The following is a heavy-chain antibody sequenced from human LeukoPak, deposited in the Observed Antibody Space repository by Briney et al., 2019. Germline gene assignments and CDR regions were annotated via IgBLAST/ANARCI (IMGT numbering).Heavy chain of an antibody. J-gene: IGHJ4*02. CDR3: AKGSYGSGSHVDY. D-gene: IGHD3-10*01. V-gene: IGHV3-9*01. CDR2: ISWNSGSI. Sequence: GGSLRLSCAASGFTFDDYAMHWVRQAPGKGLEWVSGISWNSGSIGYADSVKGRFTISRDNAKNSLYLQMNSLRAEDTALYYCAKGSYGSGSHVDYWGQGTLITVSS. CDR1: GFTFDDYA.